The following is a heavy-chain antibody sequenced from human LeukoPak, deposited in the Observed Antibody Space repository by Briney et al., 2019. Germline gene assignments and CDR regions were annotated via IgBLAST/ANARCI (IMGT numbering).Heavy chain of an antibody. CDR1: GXSXXNNY. Sequence: GGSLRLSCAVSGXSXXNNYXXXXRXVPXXGLEWVSLISGSGGSTXYADSVKGRFTISRDNYKNTLYLQMDSLRAEDTAVYYCAKKRGPTTELSFDYWGQGTLVTVSS. J-gene: IGHJ4*02. V-gene: IGHV3-23*01. D-gene: IGHD1-26*01. CDR2: ISGSGGST. CDR3: AKKRGPTTELSFDY.